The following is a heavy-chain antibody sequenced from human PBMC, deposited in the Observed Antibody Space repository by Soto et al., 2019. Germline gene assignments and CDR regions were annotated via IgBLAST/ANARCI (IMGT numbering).Heavy chain of an antibody. J-gene: IGHJ4*02. Sequence: ASVKVSCKASGYTFTSYAMHWVRQAPGQRLEWMGWINAGNGNTKYSQKFQGRVTITRDTSASTTYMELSSLRSEDTAVYYCARGPNDIVLRFLEWLLLTYFDYWGQGTLVTVSS. V-gene: IGHV1-3*01. D-gene: IGHD3-3*01. CDR1: GYTFTSYA. CDR3: ARGPNDIVLRFLEWLLLTYFDY. CDR2: INAGNGNT.